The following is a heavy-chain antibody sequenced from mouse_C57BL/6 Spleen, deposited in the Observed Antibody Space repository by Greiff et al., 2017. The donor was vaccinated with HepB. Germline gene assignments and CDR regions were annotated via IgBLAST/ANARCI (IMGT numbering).Heavy chain of an antibody. J-gene: IGHJ4*01. V-gene: IGHV1-69*01. CDR3: ARRGKLRQDAMDY. CDR1: GYTFTSYW. CDR2: IDPSDSYT. Sequence: QVQLQQSGAELVMPGASVKLSCKASGYTFTSYWMHWVKQRPGQGLEWIGEIDPSDSYTNYNQKFKGKSTLTVDKSSSTAYMQLSSLTSEDSAVYYCARRGKLRQDAMDYWGQGTSVTVSS. D-gene: IGHD2-4*01.